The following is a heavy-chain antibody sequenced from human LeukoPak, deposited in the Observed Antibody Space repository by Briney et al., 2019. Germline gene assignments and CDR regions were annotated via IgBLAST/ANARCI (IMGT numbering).Heavy chain of an antibody. CDR2: IKQDGNEK. CDR1: GFTFRSYW. Sequence: GGSLRLSCAASGFTFRSYWMTWVRQAPGKGLEWVANIKQDGNEKYYVDSVKGRFTIPRDNAKNSLYLQMNSLRAEDTAVYYCAREYFYGSGSYYNGYWGQGALVTVSS. D-gene: IGHD3-10*01. J-gene: IGHJ4*02. CDR3: AREYFYGSGSYYNGY. V-gene: IGHV3-7*04.